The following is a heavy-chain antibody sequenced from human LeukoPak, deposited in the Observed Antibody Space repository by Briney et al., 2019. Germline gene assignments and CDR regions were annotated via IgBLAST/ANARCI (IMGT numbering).Heavy chain of an antibody. V-gene: IGHV3-66*02. CDR1: GFTVSTTY. CDR3: ARDKGTSYLSSFDY. Sequence: GGSLRLSCAASGFTVSTTYMSWVRQAPGKGLEWVSLIYSGGSTYYAHSVKGRFTISRDNSKNTLYLQMNSLRAADTAVYYCARDKGTSYLSSFDYWGQGTLVTVSS. D-gene: IGHD6-6*01. J-gene: IGHJ4*02. CDR2: IYSGGST.